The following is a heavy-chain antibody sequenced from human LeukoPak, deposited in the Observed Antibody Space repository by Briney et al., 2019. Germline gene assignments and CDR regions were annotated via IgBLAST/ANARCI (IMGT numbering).Heavy chain of an antibody. CDR3: ARLAYCGGDCAEFDY. J-gene: IGHJ4*02. CDR2: ISYDGSNK. V-gene: IGHV3-30*03. Sequence: GGSLRLSCAASGFTFSSYGMHWVRQAPGKGLEWVAVISYDGSNKYYADSVKGRFTISRDNSKNTLYLQMNSLRAEDTAVYYCARLAYCGGDCAEFDYWGQGTLVTVSS. CDR1: GFTFSSYG. D-gene: IGHD2-21*02.